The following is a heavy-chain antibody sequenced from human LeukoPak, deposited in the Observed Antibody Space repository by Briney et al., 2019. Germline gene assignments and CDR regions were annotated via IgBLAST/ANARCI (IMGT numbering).Heavy chain of an antibody. CDR1: GYSSSNYG. V-gene: IGHV1-18*01. J-gene: IGHJ5*02. CDR3: ARDVGITVADSFDP. Sequence: ASVKVSCKASGYSSSNYGISGVRQAPGQGVEGMGWIHIYRGNTNYAQKFQGRVTMTTDTSTSTVYMEVRGLRSDDTAMYYCARDVGITVADSFDPWGQGTLVTVSS. CDR2: IHIYRGNT. D-gene: IGHD6-13*01.